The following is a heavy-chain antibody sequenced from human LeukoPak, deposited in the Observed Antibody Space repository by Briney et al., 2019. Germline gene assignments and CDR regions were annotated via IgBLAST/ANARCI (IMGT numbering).Heavy chain of an antibody. Sequence: SETLSLTCTVSGGSISSYYWSWIRQPPGKGLEWIGYIYYSGSTNYNPSLKSRVTISVYTSKNQFSLKLSSVTAADTAVYYCARDYYDSSGYYYMDVWGKGTTVTVSS. J-gene: IGHJ6*03. CDR2: IYYSGST. CDR1: GGSISSYY. D-gene: IGHD3-22*01. CDR3: ARDYYDSSGYYYMDV. V-gene: IGHV4-59*01.